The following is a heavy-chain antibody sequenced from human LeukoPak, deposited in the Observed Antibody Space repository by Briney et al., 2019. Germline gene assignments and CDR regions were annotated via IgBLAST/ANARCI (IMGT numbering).Heavy chain of an antibody. D-gene: IGHD4-17*01. J-gene: IGHJ4*02. V-gene: IGHV1-8*02. CDR3: ATFRVYGDYGPSA. CDR1: GYTFTGYY. CDR2: INPNSGNT. Sequence: GASVKVSCKASGYTFTGYYMHWVRQAPGQGLEWMGRINPNSGNTGYAQKFQGRVTMTRNTSISTAYMELSSLRSEDTAVYYCATFRVYGDYGPSAWGQGTLVTVSS.